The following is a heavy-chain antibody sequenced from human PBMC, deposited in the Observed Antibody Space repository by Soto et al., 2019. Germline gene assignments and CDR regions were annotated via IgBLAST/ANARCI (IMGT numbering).Heavy chain of an antibody. Sequence: QVQLVASGGGVVQPGRSLRLSCAASGFTFSSYGMHWVRQAPGKGLECLAVISYDGRNKYYADTVKGRFTISRDNSKNTLYLQMNSLGAEDTAVYYCAKEKSATMVRGVASGLDYWGQGTLVTVSS. J-gene: IGHJ4*02. CDR2: ISYDGRNK. D-gene: IGHD3-10*01. CDR3: AKEKSATMVRGVASGLDY. V-gene: IGHV3-30*18. CDR1: GFTFSSYG.